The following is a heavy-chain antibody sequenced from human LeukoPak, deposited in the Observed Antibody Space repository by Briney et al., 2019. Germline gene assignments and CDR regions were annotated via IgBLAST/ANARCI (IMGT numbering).Heavy chain of an antibody. CDR2: ISYDGSNK. D-gene: IGHD2-21*02. Sequence: PGGSLRLSCAASGFTFSSYGMHWVRQAPGKGLEWVAVISYDGSNKYYADSVKGRFTISRDNSKNTLYLQMNSLRAEDTAVYYCAKDQGDIVVVTAIRYGYFDYWGQGTLVTVSS. J-gene: IGHJ4*02. CDR1: GFTFSSYG. CDR3: AKDQGDIVVVTAIRYGYFDY. V-gene: IGHV3-30*18.